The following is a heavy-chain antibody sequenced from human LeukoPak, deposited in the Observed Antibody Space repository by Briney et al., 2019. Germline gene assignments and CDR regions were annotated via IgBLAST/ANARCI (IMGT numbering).Heavy chain of an antibody. D-gene: IGHD1-26*01. Sequence: GRSLRLSCAASGFTFSSYGMHWVRQAPGKGLEWVAVIWYDVSNKYYADSVKARFTISRDNSKNTLYLQMNSLRAEDTAVYYCARVGSGSYLVDYWGQGTLVTVSS. J-gene: IGHJ4*02. CDR2: IWYDVSNK. CDR1: GFTFSSYG. CDR3: ARVGSGSYLVDY. V-gene: IGHV3-33*01.